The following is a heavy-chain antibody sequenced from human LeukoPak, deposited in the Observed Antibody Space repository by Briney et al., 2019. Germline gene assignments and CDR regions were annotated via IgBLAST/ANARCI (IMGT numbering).Heavy chain of an antibody. J-gene: IGHJ4*02. Sequence: PGGSLRLSCAAYGFSFSNSWMTWVRQAPGKDLEWVASINPDGSEVSYVGSVKGRFTISRDNAKNSVYLQMSSLRAEETGVFYCARDRGYTSFDYWGQGALVAVSP. CDR2: INPDGSEV. CDR1: GFSFSNSW. CDR3: ARDRGYTSFDY. D-gene: IGHD5-18*01. V-gene: IGHV3-7*01.